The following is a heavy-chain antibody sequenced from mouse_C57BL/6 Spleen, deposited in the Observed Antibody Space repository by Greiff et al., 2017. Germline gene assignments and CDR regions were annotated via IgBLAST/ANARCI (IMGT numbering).Heavy chain of an antibody. CDR1: GYTFTSYW. V-gene: IGHV1-64*01. CDR2: IHPNSGST. D-gene: IGHD4-1*01. J-gene: IGHJ1*03. CDR3: AREGTGTRGYFDV. Sequence: QVQLQQPGAELVKPGASVKLSCKASGYTFTSYWMHWVKQRPGQGLEWIGMIHPNSGSTNYNEKFKSKATLTVDKSSSTAYMQLSSLTSEDSAVYYCAREGTGTRGYFDVWGTGTTVTVSS.